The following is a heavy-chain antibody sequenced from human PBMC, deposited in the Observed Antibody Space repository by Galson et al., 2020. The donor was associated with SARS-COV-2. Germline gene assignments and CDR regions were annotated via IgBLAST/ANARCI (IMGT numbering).Heavy chain of an antibody. V-gene: IGHV4-39*07. CDR2: IYYTGST. CDR3: ARDRDVWGNSRDSFSY. Sequence: SETLSLTCTVSGGSISSSVYYWGWIRQPPGKGPEWIGSIYYTGSTYYNPSLKSRLTISVDTSKNQFSLRLRSVTAADTAVYYCARDRDVWGNSRDSFSYWGQGTLVTVSS. CDR1: GGSISSSVYY. J-gene: IGHJ4*02. D-gene: IGHD3-16*02.